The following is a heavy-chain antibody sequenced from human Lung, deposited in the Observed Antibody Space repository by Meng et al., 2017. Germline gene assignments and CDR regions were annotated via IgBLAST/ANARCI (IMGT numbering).Heavy chain of an antibody. CDR1: GGSVSDYY. D-gene: IGHD4-11*01. Sequence: QVVLQQCGAARFEPSVTLSLTCVVSGGSVSDYYWSWIRQPPGKGLEWIGEINHSGSTNYNPSLESRATISVDTSQNNLSLKLSSVTAADSAVYYCARGPTTMAHDFDYWGQGTLVTVSS. CDR2: INHSGST. CDR3: ARGPTTMAHDFDY. V-gene: IGHV4-34*01. J-gene: IGHJ4*02.